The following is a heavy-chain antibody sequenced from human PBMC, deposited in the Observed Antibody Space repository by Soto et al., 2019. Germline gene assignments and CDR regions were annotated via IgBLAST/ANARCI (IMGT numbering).Heavy chain of an antibody. Sequence: GGSLRLSCAASGFTFSSYAMHWVRQAPGKGLEWVAVISYDGSNKYYADSVKGRFTISRDNAKNSLSLQMNSLRAEDTAVYFCARDNRGTFDYWGQGALVTVSS. D-gene: IGHD7-27*01. V-gene: IGHV3-30-3*01. J-gene: IGHJ4*02. CDR2: ISYDGSNK. CDR1: GFTFSSYA. CDR3: ARDNRGTFDY.